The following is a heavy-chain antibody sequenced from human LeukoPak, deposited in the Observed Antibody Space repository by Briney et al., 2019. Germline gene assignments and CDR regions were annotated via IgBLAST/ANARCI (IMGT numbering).Heavy chain of an antibody. D-gene: IGHD6-13*01. V-gene: IGHV3-7*04. J-gene: IGHJ4*02. CDR2: IKQDGSEK. CDR1: GFTFSSYW. Sequence: GGSLRLSCAAFGFTFSSYWMSWVRQAPGKGLEWVANIKQDGSEKYYVDSVKGRFTISRDNAKNSLYLQMNSLRAEDTAVYYCARVRGYSSSHYWGQGTLVTVSS. CDR3: ARVRGYSSSHY.